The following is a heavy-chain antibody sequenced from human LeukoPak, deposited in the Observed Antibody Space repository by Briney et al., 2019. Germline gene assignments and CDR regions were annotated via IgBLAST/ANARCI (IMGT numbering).Heavy chain of an antibody. D-gene: IGHD3-22*01. CDR2: INPNSGGT. J-gene: IGHJ4*02. V-gene: IGHV1-2*02. CDR3: ARDGHDSSEFDY. Sequence: LVASVKVSCKASGYTFTGYYMHWVRQAPGQGLEWMGWINPNSGGTNYAQKFQGRVTMTRDTSISTAYMELSRLRSDDTAVYYCARDGHDSSEFDYWGQGTLVTVSS. CDR1: GYTFTGYY.